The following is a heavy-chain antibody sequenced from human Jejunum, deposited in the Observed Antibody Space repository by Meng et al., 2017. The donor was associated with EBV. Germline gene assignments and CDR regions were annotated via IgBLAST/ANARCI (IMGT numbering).Heavy chain of an antibody. CDR2: ISHSGTT. Sequence: QGQLQQGGAGLLKPSETLSLTCGVYGGSFSDYYWTWIRQPPGKGLEWIGEISHSGTTKYNPSLKSRVTISLDTSNNQFSLNLNSVTAADTALYYCARYGKCSGNSFYCFDPWGQGTLVTVFS. D-gene: IGHD4-23*01. CDR3: ARYGKCSGNSFYCFDP. CDR1: GGSFSDYY. J-gene: IGHJ5*02. V-gene: IGHV4-34*01.